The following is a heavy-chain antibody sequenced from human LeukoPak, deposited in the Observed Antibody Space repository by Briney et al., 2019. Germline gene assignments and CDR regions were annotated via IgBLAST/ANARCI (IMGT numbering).Heavy chain of an antibody. CDR2: ISSSGSTI. V-gene: IGHV3-48*03. D-gene: IGHD3-10*02. J-gene: IGHJ6*04. CDR1: GFTFRSYE. Sequence: GGSLRLSCAASGFTFRSYEMNWVRQAPGKGLEWVSYISSSGSTIYYADSVQGRFTISRDNAKNSLYLPINSLSAEETAVYYCAELGITMIGGVWGKGTTVTISS. CDR3: AELGITMIGGV.